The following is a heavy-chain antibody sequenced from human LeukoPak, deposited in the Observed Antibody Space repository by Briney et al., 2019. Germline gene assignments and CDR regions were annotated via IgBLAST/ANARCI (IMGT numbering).Heavy chain of an antibody. J-gene: IGHJ4*02. V-gene: IGHV3-30*18. CDR1: GFTFSSYG. Sequence: GGSLRLSCAASGFTFSSYGMHWVRQAPGKGLEWVAVISYDGSNKYYADSVKGRFTISRDNSKNTLYLQMNSLRAEDTAVYYCAKGYSGYLDYWGQGTLVTASS. CDR2: ISYDGSNK. CDR3: AKGYSGYLDY. D-gene: IGHD1-26*01.